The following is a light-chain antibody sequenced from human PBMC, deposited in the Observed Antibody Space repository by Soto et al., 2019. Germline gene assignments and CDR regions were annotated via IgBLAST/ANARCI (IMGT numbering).Light chain of an antibody. J-gene: IGKJ1*01. Sequence: DIQMTQSPSTLSGSVGYRVTITCRASQTISSWLAWYQQKPGKAPNLLIYKASTLKSGVPSRFSGGGSGTEFTLTISSLQPDDFATYYCQHYNSYSEAFGQGTKVDI. V-gene: IGKV1-5*03. CDR3: QHYNSYSEA. CDR2: KAS. CDR1: QTISSW.